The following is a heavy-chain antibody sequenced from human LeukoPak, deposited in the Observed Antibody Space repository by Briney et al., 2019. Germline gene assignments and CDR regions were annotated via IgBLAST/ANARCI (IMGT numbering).Heavy chain of an antibody. CDR1: GFTFSSYG. CDR2: IWYDGSNK. J-gene: IGHJ4*02. D-gene: IGHD1-26*01. CDR3: ARRSDSGSYATCFDY. Sequence: GGSLRLSCAASGFTFSSYGMHWVRQAPGKGLEWVAVIWYDGSNKYYADSVKGRFTISRDNSKNTLYLQMNSLRAEDTAVYYCARRSDSGSYATCFDYWGQGTLVTVSS. V-gene: IGHV3-33*01.